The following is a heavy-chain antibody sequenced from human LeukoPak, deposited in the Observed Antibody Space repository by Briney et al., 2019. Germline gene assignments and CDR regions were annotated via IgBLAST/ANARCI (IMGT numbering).Heavy chain of an antibody. CDR1: GGSFSGYY. CDR3: ARDRGIAASADDAFDV. D-gene: IGHD6-13*01. J-gene: IGHJ3*01. V-gene: IGHV4-59*01. CDR2: IYYRGNT. Sequence: SETLSLTCAVYGGSFSGYYWSWIRQPPGKGLEWVGYIYYRGNTNYNPSLKSRVTISVDKSRNRLSLRLSSVTAADTAMYYCARDRGIAASADDAFDVWGQGTRVTVSS.